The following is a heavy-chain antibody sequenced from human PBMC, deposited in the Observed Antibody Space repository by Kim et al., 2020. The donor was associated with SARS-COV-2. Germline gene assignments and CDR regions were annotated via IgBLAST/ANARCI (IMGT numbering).Heavy chain of an antibody. Sequence: SVKVSCKASGGTFSSYTISWVRQAPGQGLEWMGRIIPILGIANYAQKFQGRVTITADKSTSTAYMELSSLRSEDTAVYYCATRYCSGGSCYLAQYNWFDPWGQGTLVTVSS. D-gene: IGHD2-15*01. V-gene: IGHV1-69*02. CDR3: ATRYCSGGSCYLAQYNWFDP. J-gene: IGHJ5*02. CDR2: IIPILGIA. CDR1: GGTFSSYT.